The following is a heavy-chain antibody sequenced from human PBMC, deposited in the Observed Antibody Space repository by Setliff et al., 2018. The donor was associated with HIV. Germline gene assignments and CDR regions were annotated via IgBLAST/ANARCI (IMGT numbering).Heavy chain of an antibody. CDR1: GFTVSRFY. CDR2: IYSDGTST. V-gene: IGHV3-74*03. Sequence: GGSLRLSCAASGFTVSRFYMSWVRQAPGKGLEWVSVIYSDGTSTTYADSVKGRFAISRDNAKNTLYLQMNSLRAEDTAVYYCARGRAIFGVVKPYFDYWGQGTLVTVSS. CDR3: ARGRAIFGVVKPYFDY. J-gene: IGHJ4*02. D-gene: IGHD3-3*01.